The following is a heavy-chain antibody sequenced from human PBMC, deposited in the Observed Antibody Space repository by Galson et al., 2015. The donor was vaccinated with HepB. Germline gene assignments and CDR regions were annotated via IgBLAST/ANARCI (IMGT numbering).Heavy chain of an antibody. CDR1: GYTFTTFY. V-gene: IGHV1-46*01. J-gene: IGHJ6*03. D-gene: IGHD2-21*01. CDR2: LNPSGGTT. Sequence: SVKVSCKASGYTFTTFYFHWVRQAPGQGLEWMGILNPSGGTTTYAQKFQGRVNMTRETSTSTVYMELTSLRSEDTAIYYCAGYSYYYMDVWGKGTTVTVSS. CDR3: AGYSYYYMDV.